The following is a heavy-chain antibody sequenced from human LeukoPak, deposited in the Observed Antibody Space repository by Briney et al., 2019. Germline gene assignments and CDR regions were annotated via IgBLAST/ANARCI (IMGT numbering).Heavy chain of an antibody. D-gene: IGHD4-17*01. J-gene: IGHJ5*02. CDR3: ARLSSHYGDYKVDP. CDR2: MNPNSGNT. Sequence: ASVKSSCKASGYTFTSYDINWVREATGQGLEWMGWMNPNSGNTGYAQKFQGRVTMTRNTSISTAYTELRSLRSEDTAVYYCARLSSHYGDYKVDPWGQGTLVTVSS. V-gene: IGHV1-8*02. CDR1: GYTFTSYD.